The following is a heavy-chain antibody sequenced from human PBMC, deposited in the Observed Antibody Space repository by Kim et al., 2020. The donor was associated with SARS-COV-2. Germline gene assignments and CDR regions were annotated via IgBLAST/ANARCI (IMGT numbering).Heavy chain of an antibody. CDR1: GFTFSSAW. Sequence: GGSLRLSCAASGFTFSSAWVSWVRQAPGKGLEWVGRFKSKAGGGTTDYAAPVKGRFTISRDDSKNTLYLQMNSLKAEDTGVYYCTADVPGGNPCFDYWGQGTLGPVSS. D-gene: IGHD2-15*01. CDR2: FKSKAGGGTT. V-gene: IGHV3-15*01. J-gene: IGHJ4*02. CDR3: TADVPGGNPCFDY.